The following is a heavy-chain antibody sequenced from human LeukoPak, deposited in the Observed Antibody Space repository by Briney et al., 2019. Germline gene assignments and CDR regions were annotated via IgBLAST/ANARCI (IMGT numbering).Heavy chain of an antibody. Sequence: GGSLRLSCAASGFTFDSYAMNWVRQAPGKGLEWVSAISGSGGSTYYADSVKGRFTISRDNSKNTLYLQMNSLRAEDTAVYYCAKGYSKSFDYWGQGTLVTVSS. CDR3: AKGYSKSFDY. J-gene: IGHJ4*02. V-gene: IGHV3-23*01. CDR2: ISGSGGST. D-gene: IGHD4-11*01. CDR1: GFTFDSYA.